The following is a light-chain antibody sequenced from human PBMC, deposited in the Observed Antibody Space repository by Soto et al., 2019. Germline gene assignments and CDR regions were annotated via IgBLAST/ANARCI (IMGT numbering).Light chain of an antibody. J-gene: IGKJ1*01. Sequence: DLQMTQSTSSLSASVGDRVTITCRASQNINSYLNWYQQKPGKAPKLLIYAASSLQSGVPSRFSGSGSGTDFTLTISSLQPEDFATYYCQQGYSIPRTFGQGTTVEIK. CDR1: QNINSY. CDR2: AAS. V-gene: IGKV1-39*01. CDR3: QQGYSIPRT.